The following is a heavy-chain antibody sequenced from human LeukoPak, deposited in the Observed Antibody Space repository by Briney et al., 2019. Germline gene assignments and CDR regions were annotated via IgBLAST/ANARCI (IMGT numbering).Heavy chain of an antibody. CDR3: ARDLIVVAGTSQFDP. J-gene: IGHJ5*02. V-gene: IGHV3-33*01. CDR1: GFTFSSYG. Sequence: GGPLRLSCAASGFTFSSYGMHWVRQAPGKGLEWVAVIWYDGTKKYYTDSVKGRFTISRDNSKNTLYLQMNSLRAEDTAVYYCARDLIVVAGTSQFDPWGQGTLVTVSS. CDR2: IWYDGTKK. D-gene: IGHD6-19*01.